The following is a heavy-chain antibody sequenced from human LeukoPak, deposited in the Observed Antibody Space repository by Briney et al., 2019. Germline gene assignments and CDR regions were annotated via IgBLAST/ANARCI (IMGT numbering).Heavy chain of an antibody. CDR1: GFTFSDYY. CDR2: ISNSGSAI. D-gene: IGHD3-10*01. Sequence: GGSLRLSCAASGFTFSDYYMSWIRQAPGKGLEWVSYISNSGSAIYTADSVKGRFTISRDNSKNTLYLQMNSLRAEDTAVYYCAKEPHYYGSPGEGYWGQGTLVTVSS. V-gene: IGHV3-11*04. CDR3: AKEPHYYGSPGEGY. J-gene: IGHJ4*02.